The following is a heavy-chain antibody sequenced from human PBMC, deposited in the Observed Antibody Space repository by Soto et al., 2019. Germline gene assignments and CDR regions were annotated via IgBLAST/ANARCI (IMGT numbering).Heavy chain of an antibody. D-gene: IGHD2-2*01. Sequence: XSGKVWSCPARYSCMGHYRHWWRRAPREGPEWMGWINPNSGCTNYAQKFQGRVTMTRDTSISTAYMELSRLRSDDTAVYYYARGFYCSSPRCYSYPYYYYYYGMEVWGRGTTVT. CDR1: RYSCMGHY. V-gene: IGHV1-2*02. J-gene: IGHJ6*02. CDR2: INPNSGCT. CDR3: ARGFYCSSPRCYSYPYYYYYYGMEV.